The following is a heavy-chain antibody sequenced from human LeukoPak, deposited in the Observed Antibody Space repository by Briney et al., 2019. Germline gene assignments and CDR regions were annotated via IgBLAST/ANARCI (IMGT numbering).Heavy chain of an antibody. V-gene: IGHV1-69*04. D-gene: IGHD3-22*01. CDR2: IIPIFGIA. CDR3: ARDPREDYYDSSGAFDI. CDR1: GGTFSSYA. Sequence: SVKVSCKASGGTFSSYAISWVRQAPGQGLEWMGRIIPIFGIANYAQKFQGRVTITADKSTSTAYMGLSSLRSEDTAVYYCARDPREDYYDSSGAFDIWGQGTMVTVSS. J-gene: IGHJ3*02.